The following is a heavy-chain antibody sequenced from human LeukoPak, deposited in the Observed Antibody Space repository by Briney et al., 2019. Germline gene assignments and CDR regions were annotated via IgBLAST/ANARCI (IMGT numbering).Heavy chain of an antibody. CDR2: TYYRSKWYI. Sequence: SQTLSLTCAISGDSVSSKSAAWNWIRQSPSRGPEWLGRTYYRSKWYIEYAVSVKSRIIIKPDTSKNQFSLQLNSVTPEDMAVYYCTRTSSGPDYWGQGTLVTVSS. V-gene: IGHV6-1*01. CDR1: GDSVSSKSAA. CDR3: TRTSSGPDY. J-gene: IGHJ4*02. D-gene: IGHD6-19*01.